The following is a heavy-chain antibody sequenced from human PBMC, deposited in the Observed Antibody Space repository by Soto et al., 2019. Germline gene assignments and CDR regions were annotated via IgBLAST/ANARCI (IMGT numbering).Heavy chain of an antibody. Sequence: PXVSLRLTCLVSGFTFNTNYMYWVRQAPGRGLEWVSAMYSGGDIHYADSVKGRFTISRDTSENTLYLRMDKLRVEDTAVYFCVSRIPSWVFDYWGQGTLVTVSS. V-gene: IGHV3-53*01. CDR2: MYSGGDI. D-gene: IGHD3-16*01. CDR1: GFTFNTNY. J-gene: IGHJ4*01. CDR3: VSRIPSWVFDY.